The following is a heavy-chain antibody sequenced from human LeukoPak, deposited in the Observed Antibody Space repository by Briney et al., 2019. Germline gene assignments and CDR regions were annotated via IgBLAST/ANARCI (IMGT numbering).Heavy chain of an antibody. CDR2: IKQDGSEK. CDR1: GFTFSSYW. D-gene: IGHD1-26*01. Sequence: GGSLRLSCAASGFTFSSYWMSWVRQAPGKGLEWVANIKQDGSEKYYVDSVKGRFTISRDNAKNSLYLQMDSLGPEDTAVYYCARDPYSGNYGNDYYYYMDVWGKGTTVTISS. V-gene: IGHV3-7*01. CDR3: ARDPYSGNYGNDYYYYMDV. J-gene: IGHJ6*03.